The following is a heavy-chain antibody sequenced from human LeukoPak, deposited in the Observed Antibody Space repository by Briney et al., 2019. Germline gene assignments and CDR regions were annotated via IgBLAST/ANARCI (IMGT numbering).Heavy chain of an antibody. J-gene: IGHJ3*01. CDR3: ARALYYYSSSAYPRPFDV. CDR1: GFNFDEYA. CDR2: ISSNSVAK. V-gene: IGHV3-9*01. D-gene: IGHD3-22*01. Sequence: SLRLSCFASGFNFDEYAMDWVRQVPVKGLEWVTGISSNSVAKAYVDSVKGRFTISRDNAKNSLLLQMTSLRAEDTGLYYCARALYYYSSSAYPRPFDVWGQGTMVTVSS.